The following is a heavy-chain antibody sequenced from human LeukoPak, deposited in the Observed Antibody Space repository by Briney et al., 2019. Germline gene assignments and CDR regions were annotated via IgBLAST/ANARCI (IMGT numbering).Heavy chain of an antibody. CDR2: INHSGST. J-gene: IGHJ6*04. Sequence: PSETLSLNCAVYGGSFSGYYWSWSRQPPGKGLEWIGEINHSGSTNYNPSLKSRVTISVDTSKNQFSLKLSSVTAADTAVYYCARGGYCSSTSCYKNGMDVWGKGTTVTVSS. D-gene: IGHD2-2*02. V-gene: IGHV4-34*01. CDR1: GGSFSGYY. CDR3: ARGGYCSSTSCYKNGMDV.